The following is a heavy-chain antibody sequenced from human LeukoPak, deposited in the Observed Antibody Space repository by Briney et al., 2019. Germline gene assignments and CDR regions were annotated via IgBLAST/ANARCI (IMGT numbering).Heavy chain of an antibody. CDR3: ARDIASEDIVVVPAAIFYY. CDR1: DGSFSGYY. CDR2: IHHSGST. Sequence: SETLSLTCAVYDGSFSGYYWSWIRQSPGKGLEWIGEIHHSGSTNYNQSLKSRVTISVDTSKNQFSLKLSSVTAADTAVYYCARDIASEDIVVVPAAIFYYWGQGTLVTVSS. D-gene: IGHD2-2*02. V-gene: IGHV4-34*01. J-gene: IGHJ4*02.